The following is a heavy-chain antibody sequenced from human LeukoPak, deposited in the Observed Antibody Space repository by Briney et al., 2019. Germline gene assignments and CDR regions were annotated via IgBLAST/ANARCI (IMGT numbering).Heavy chain of an antibody. J-gene: IGHJ6*02. CDR2: IYYSGST. D-gene: IGHD2-15*01. Sequence: SETLSLTCTVSGGSISSYYWSWIRQPPGKGLEWIGYIYYSGSTNYNPSLKSRVTISVDTSKNQFSLKLSSVTAADTAVYYCANIYCSGGSCYHNHLRSHDMDVWGQGTTVTVSS. CDR1: GGSISSYY. CDR3: ANIYCSGGSCYHNHLRSHDMDV. V-gene: IGHV4-59*12.